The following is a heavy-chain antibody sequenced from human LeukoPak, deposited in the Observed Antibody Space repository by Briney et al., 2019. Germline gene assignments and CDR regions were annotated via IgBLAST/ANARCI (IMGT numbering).Heavy chain of an antibody. CDR2: IYYSGST. V-gene: IGHV4-59*01. CDR3: ARIAPSIAAAGTMDYYYYGMDV. D-gene: IGHD6-13*01. CDR1: GGSISSYY. J-gene: IGHJ6*02. Sequence: KPSETLSLTCTVSGGSISSYYWSWIRQPPGKGLEWIGYIYYSGSTNYNPSLKSRVTISVDTSKNQFSLKLSSVTAADTAVYYCARIAPSIAAAGTMDYYYYGMDVWGQGTTVTVSS.